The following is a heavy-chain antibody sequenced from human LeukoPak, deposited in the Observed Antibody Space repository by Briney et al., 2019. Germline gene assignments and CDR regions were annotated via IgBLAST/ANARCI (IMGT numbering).Heavy chain of an antibody. V-gene: IGHV5-51*01. Sequence: GESLKISCKGSGYSFTSYWIGWVRQMPGKGLEWMGIIYPGDSDTRYSPSFQGQVTISADKSISTAYLQWSSLKASDTAMYYCARLLLGYCSSTSCYTGGSDYFDYWGQGTLVTVSS. D-gene: IGHD2-2*02. CDR2: IYPGDSDT. J-gene: IGHJ4*02. CDR1: GYSFTSYW. CDR3: ARLLLGYCSSTSCYTGGSDYFDY.